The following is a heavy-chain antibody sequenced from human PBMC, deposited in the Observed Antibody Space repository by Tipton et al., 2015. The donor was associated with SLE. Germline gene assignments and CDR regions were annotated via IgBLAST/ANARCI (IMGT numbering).Heavy chain of an antibody. CDR3: AREGSSWYYFDY. Sequence: LRLSCTVSDDSISNYYWSWIRQSPGKGLEWIGYGYYIGSTNYNPSLKSRLTISVDTSKNQFSLRLSSVSAADTAVYYCAREGSSWYYFDYWGQGTLVTVSS. V-gene: IGHV4-59*01. J-gene: IGHJ4*02. D-gene: IGHD6-13*01. CDR1: DDSISNYY. CDR2: GYYIGST.